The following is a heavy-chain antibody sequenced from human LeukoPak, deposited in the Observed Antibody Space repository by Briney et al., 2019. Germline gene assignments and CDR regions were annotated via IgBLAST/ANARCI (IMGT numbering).Heavy chain of an antibody. J-gene: IGHJ4*02. CDR2: ISSSGSTI. CDR3: ASRSSRDGYND. Sequence: GGSLRLSCAASGFTFSSYEMNWVRQAPGKGLEWVSYISSSGSTIYYADSVKGRFTISRDNAKNSLSLHMNGLRAEDTAVYYCASRSSRDGYNDWGQGTLVTVSS. D-gene: IGHD5-24*01. CDR1: GFTFSSYE. V-gene: IGHV3-48*03.